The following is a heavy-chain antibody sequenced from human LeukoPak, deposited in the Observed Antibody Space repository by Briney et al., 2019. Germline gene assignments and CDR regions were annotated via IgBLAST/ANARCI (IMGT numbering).Heavy chain of an antibody. CDR1: GGSISSYY. V-gene: IGHV4-59*08. Sequence: SETLSLTCTVSGGSISSYYWSWIRQPPGKGLEWIGYIYYSGSTNYNPSLKSRVTISVDTSKNQFSLKLSSVTAADTAVYYCARQGLMDGGDYYFDYWAREPWSPSPQ. CDR3: ARQGLMDGGDYYFDY. J-gene: IGHJ4*02. D-gene: IGHD2-21*01. CDR2: IYYSGST.